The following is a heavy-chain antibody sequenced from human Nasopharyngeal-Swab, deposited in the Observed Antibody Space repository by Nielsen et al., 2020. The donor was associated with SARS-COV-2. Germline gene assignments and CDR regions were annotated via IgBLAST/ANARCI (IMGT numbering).Heavy chain of an antibody. D-gene: IGHD2-15*01. CDR1: GGSFSGYY. Sequence: SETLPLTCAVYGGSFSGYYWSWIRQPPGKGLEWIGEINHSGSTNYNPSLKSRVTISVDTSKNQFSLKLSSVTAADTAVYYCARGRAFHRDIVVVVAAKSPFDYWGQGTLVTVSS. CDR2: INHSGST. V-gene: IGHV4-34*01. CDR3: ARGRAFHRDIVVVVAAKSPFDY. J-gene: IGHJ4*02.